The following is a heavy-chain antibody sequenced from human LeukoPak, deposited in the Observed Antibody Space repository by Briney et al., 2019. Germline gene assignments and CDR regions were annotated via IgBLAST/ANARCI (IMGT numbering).Heavy chain of an antibody. J-gene: IGHJ4*02. D-gene: IGHD6-13*01. Sequence: GGSLRLSCAASGFTFSNFAMSWVRQAPGKGLEWISYISGSSSHINYADSVKGRFTISRDNAKKSVYLQMDSLRAEDTAVYYCARDQIGSWWGQGTLVIVSS. V-gene: IGHV3-21*05. CDR2: ISGSSSHI. CDR3: ARDQIGSW. CDR1: GFTFSNFA.